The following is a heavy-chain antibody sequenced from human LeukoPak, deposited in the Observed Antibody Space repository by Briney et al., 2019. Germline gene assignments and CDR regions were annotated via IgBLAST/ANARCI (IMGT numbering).Heavy chain of an antibody. D-gene: IGHD3-10*01. J-gene: IGHJ4*02. V-gene: IGHV4-39*01. CDR3: ARRGGSGRSFDF. Sequence: SETLSLTCTVSGGSISSSSYYWGWIRQPPGKGLEWIGEINHSGSTNYNPSLKSRVTISVDTSKNQFSLKLSSITAADTAVYYCARRGGSGRSFDFWGQGTLVTVSS. CDR2: INHSGST. CDR1: GGSISSSSYY.